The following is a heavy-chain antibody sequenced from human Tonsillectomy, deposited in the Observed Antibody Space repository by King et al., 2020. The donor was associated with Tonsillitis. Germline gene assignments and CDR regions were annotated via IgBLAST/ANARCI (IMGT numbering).Heavy chain of an antibody. CDR3: AKDRGDVDPGSYGMDV. CDR2: ISYDGSNK. Sequence: VQLVESGGGVVQPGRSLRLSCAASGFTFSSFGMHWVRQAPGKRLEWVAVISYDGSNKYYADSVKGRFTISRDNSKNTLYLQMNSLRDEDTAVYHCAKDRGDVDPGSYGMDVWGQGTTVTVSS. J-gene: IGHJ6*02. CDR1: GFTFSSFG. V-gene: IGHV3-30*18. D-gene: IGHD5-18*01.